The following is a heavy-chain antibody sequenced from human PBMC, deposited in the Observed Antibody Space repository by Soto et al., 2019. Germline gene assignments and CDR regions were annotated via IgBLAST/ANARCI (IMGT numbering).Heavy chain of an antibody. D-gene: IGHD3-22*01. CDR3: AREAIMNSSGYYYFDY. J-gene: IGHJ4*02. Sequence: SETLSLTCTVSGGSISSYYWSWIRQPPGKGLEWIGCIYYSGSTNYNPSLKSRVTISVDTSKNQFSLKLSSVTAADTAVYYCAREAIMNSSGYYYFDYWGQGTLVTVSS. CDR1: GGSISSYY. CDR2: IYYSGST. V-gene: IGHV4-59*01.